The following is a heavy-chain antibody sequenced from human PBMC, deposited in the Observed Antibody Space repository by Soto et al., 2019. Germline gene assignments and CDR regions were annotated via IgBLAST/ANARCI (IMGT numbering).Heavy chain of an antibody. CDR1: GFTFSNAW. CDR2: ISESGGTT. CDR3: AKQAGTA. D-gene: IGHD6-25*01. Sequence: PGGSLRLSCAASGFTFSNAWINWVRQAPGKGLEWVSAISESGGTTYYADSVKGRFTISRDNSKNTLYLQLNSLRAEDTAVYYCAKQAGTAWGQGTLVTVS. J-gene: IGHJ4*02. V-gene: IGHV3-23*01.